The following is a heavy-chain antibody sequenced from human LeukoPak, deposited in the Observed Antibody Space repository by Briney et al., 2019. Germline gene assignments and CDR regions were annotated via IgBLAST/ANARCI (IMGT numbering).Heavy chain of an antibody. CDR1: GLIFRNYA. CDR2: TSFDGSNK. CDR3: ARGYLNYYDSSGYYYTGAFDI. V-gene: IGHV3-33*01. J-gene: IGHJ3*02. D-gene: IGHD3-22*01. Sequence: GGSLRLSCAASGLIFRNYAMHWVRQAPGKGLEWVAGTSFDGSNKYFADSVKGRFTISRDNAKNSLYLQMNSLRDEDTAVYYCARGYLNYYDSSGYYYTGAFDIWGQGTMVTVSS.